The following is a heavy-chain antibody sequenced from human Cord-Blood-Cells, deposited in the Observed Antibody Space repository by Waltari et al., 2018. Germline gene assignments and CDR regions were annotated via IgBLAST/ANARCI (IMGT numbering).Heavy chain of an antibody. Sequence: QLQLQESGPGLVKPSETLSPTCTVSGRSISSRSYYWGWIRQPPGKGLEWIGSIYYSGSTYYNPSLKSRVTISVDTSKNQFSLKLSSVTAADTAVYYCARLWYFDYWGQGTLVTVSS. V-gene: IGHV4-39*01. CDR2: IYYSGST. J-gene: IGHJ4*02. CDR1: GRSISSRSYY. CDR3: ARLWYFDY.